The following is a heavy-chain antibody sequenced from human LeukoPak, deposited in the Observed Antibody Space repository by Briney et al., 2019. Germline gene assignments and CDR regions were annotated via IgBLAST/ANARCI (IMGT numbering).Heavy chain of an antibody. J-gene: IGHJ4*02. CDR3: ARDRERGYHFDY. D-gene: IGHD5-12*01. V-gene: IGHV4-4*07. Sequence: SETLSLTCTVSGGSISSYYWSWIRQPPGKGLEWIGRIYTSGSTNYNPSLKSRVTMSVDTSKNQFSLKLSSVTAADTPVYYCARDRERGYHFDYWRQGTLVTVPS. CDR2: IYTSGST. CDR1: GGSISSYY.